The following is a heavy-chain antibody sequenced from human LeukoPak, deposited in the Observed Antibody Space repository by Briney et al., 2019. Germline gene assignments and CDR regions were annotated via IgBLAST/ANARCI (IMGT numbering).Heavy chain of an antibody. CDR1: GYTLTELS. CDR2: FDPEDGET. J-gene: IGHJ3*02. Sequence: ASVKVSCKVSGYTLTELSMHWVRQAPGKGLEWMGGFDPEDGETIYAQKFQGRVTMTTDTSTSTAYMELRSLRSDDTAVYYCAGDFLFGPQLRAFDIWGQGTMVTVSS. V-gene: IGHV1-24*01. D-gene: IGHD4-17*01. CDR3: AGDFLFGPQLRAFDI.